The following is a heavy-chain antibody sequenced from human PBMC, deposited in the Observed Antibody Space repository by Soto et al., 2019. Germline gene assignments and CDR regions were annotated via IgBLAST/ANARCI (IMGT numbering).Heavy chain of an antibody. CDR3: ARARGYSYGYSC. Sequence: SVKVSCKASGGTFSSYAISWVRQAPGQGLEWMGGIIPIFGTANYAQKFQGRVTITADEFTSTAYTELSSLRSEDTAVYYYARARGYSYGYSCWGQGTLVTVSS. D-gene: IGHD5-18*01. V-gene: IGHV1-69*01. CDR2: IIPIFGTA. CDR1: GGTFSSYA. J-gene: IGHJ4*02.